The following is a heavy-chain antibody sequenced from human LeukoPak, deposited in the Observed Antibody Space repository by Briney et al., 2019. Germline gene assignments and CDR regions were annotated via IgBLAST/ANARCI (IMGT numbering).Heavy chain of an antibody. Sequence: GASVKVSCKASGYTFTSYGISWVRQAPGQGLEWMGWISAYNGNTNYAQKLQGRVTMTTDTSTSTAYMELRSLRSDDTAVYYCARDCSSTSCFRPCYYYYGMDVWGQGTTVTVSS. D-gene: IGHD2-2*01. J-gene: IGHJ6*02. CDR1: GYTFTSYG. CDR2: ISAYNGNT. V-gene: IGHV1-18*01. CDR3: ARDCSSTSCFRPCYYYYGMDV.